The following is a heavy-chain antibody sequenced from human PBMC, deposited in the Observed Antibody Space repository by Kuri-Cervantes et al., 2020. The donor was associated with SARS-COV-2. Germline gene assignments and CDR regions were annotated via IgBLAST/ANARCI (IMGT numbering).Heavy chain of an antibody. J-gene: IGHJ1*01. CDR2: IIAYNGNT. CDR1: GYTFTSYG. D-gene: IGHD3-22*01. V-gene: IGHV1-18*01. CDR3: ARGRQNYYDSSGYSH. Sequence: ASVKVSCKASGYTFTSYGISWVRQAPGQGLEWMGWIIAYNGNTNYAQKLQGRVTMTTDTSTSTAYRELRSLRSDDTAVYYCARGRQNYYDSSGYSHWGQGTLVTVSS.